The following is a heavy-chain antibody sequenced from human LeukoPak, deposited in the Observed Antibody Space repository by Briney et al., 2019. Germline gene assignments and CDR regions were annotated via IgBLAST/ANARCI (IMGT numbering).Heavy chain of an antibody. J-gene: IGHJ5*02. Sequence: ASVKVSCKASGYTFTSYYMHWVRQAPGQGLEWMGIISPSGGSTSYAQKFQGRVTMTRDTSTSTVYMELSSLRSEDTAVYYCAYTHVSGWYSNWFDPWGQGTLVTVSS. CDR1: GYTFTSYY. CDR2: ISPSGGST. CDR3: AYTHVSGWYSNWFDP. V-gene: IGHV1-46*01. D-gene: IGHD6-19*01.